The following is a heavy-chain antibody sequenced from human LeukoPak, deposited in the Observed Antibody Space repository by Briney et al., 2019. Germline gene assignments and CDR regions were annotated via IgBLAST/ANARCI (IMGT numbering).Heavy chain of an antibody. CDR2: ISYDGGNK. CDR1: GFTFSSYA. Sequence: GGSLRLSCAASGFTFSSYAMHWVRQAPGKGLEWVAVISYDGGNKYYADSVKGRFTISRDNSKNTLYLQMNSLRAEDTAVYYCARILNSGSFFFDYWGQGTLVTVSS. CDR3: ARILNSGSFFFDY. J-gene: IGHJ4*02. D-gene: IGHD1-26*01. V-gene: IGHV3-30-3*01.